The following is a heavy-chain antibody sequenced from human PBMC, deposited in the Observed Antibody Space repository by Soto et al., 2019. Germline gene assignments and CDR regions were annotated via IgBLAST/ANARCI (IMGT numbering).Heavy chain of an antibody. CDR2: ISYSGST. D-gene: IGHD6-25*01. J-gene: IGHJ4*02. CDR1: GGSISSSLYY. V-gene: IGHV4-39*01. Sequence: SETLSLTCTVSGGSISSSLYYWGWLRQPPGKGLEWIGSISYSGSTYYNPSLKSRVTISVDTSKNQFSLKLTSVTAADTGVYYCERNFDYWGQGTLVTVSS. CDR3: ERNFDY.